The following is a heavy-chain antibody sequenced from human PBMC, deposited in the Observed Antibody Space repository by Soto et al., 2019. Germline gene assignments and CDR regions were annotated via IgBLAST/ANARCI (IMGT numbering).Heavy chain of an antibody. Sequence: ASVKVSCKASGYILSSYNMHWVRQAPGQGLEWMGMINPSGGRTSYAQKFHDRVTMTRDTSTNTVYMELSSLRSDDTAVYYCARTYCAADCPRRDFDYWGQGTLVTGSS. V-gene: IGHV1-46*01. D-gene: IGHD2-21*02. CDR2: INPSGGRT. CDR1: GYILSSYN. J-gene: IGHJ4*02. CDR3: ARTYCAADCPRRDFDY.